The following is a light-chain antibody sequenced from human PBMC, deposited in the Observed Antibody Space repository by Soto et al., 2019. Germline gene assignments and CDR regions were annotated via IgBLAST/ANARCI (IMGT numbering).Light chain of an antibody. CDR2: DVT. CDR3: SSYTSSSTV. Sequence: QSALTQPASVSGSPGQSITISCTGISIDVGGYNYVSWYQQHPGKAPKLMIYDVTNRTSGVSNRFSGSKSGNTASLTISGLQAEDEADYYCSSYTSSSTVFGGGTKVTVL. CDR1: SIDVGGYNY. J-gene: IGLJ2*01. V-gene: IGLV2-14*01.